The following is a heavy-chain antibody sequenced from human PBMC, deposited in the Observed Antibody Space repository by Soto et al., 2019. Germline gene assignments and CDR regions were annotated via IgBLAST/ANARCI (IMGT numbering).Heavy chain of an antibody. J-gene: IGHJ4*02. V-gene: IGHV4-30-4*01. CDR2: IYYSGST. D-gene: IGHD1-26*01. Sequence: SETLSLTCIVSGGSISSGDYYWSWIREPPGKGMERIGYIYYSGSTYYNPSLKSRLTISLDTSKNQFSLKLSSVTAADTAVYYCARVTAVVGATSGDYWGQGMLVTVSS. CDR1: GGSISSGDYY. CDR3: ARVTAVVGATSGDY.